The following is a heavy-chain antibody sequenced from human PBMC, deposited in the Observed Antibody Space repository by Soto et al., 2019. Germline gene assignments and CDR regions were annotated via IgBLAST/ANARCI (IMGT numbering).Heavy chain of an antibody. J-gene: IGHJ4*02. V-gene: IGHV1-2*04. CDR1: GYTFTGYY. D-gene: IGHD5-18*01. CDR2: INPNSGGT. Sequence: ASVKVSCKASGYTFTGYYMHWVRQAPGQGLEWMGWINPNSGGTNYAQKFQGWVTMTRDTSISTAYMELSRLRSDDTAVYYCARGRGIYSYGHNSSPYYGDYWGQGTLVTVSS. CDR3: ARGRGIYSYGHNSSPYYGDY.